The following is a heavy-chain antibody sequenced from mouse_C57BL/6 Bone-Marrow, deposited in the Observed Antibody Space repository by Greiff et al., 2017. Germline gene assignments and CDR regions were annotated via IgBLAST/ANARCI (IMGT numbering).Heavy chain of an antibody. CDR2: IDPEDGET. V-gene: IGHV14-2*01. CDR1: GFNIKDYY. J-gene: IGHJ4*01. CDR3: AREGYYYGSSYYAMDY. D-gene: IGHD1-1*01. Sequence: VQLQQSGAELVKPGASVKLSCTASGFNIKDYYMHWVKQRTEQGLEWIGRIDPEDGETKYAPQFQGKATIPADTSSNTAYLQLSSLTSEDTAVYYCAREGYYYGSSYYAMDYWGQGTSVTVSS.